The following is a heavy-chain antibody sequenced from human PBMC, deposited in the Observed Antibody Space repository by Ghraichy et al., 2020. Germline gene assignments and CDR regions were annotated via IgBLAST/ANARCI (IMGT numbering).Heavy chain of an antibody. Sequence: ASVKVSCKASGYTFTGYYMHWVRQAPGQGLEWMGWINPNSGGTNYAQKFQGRVTMTRDTSISTAYMELSRLRSDDTAVYYCARGFWAYYGSGSYLGYWGQGTLVTVSS. V-gene: IGHV1-2*02. CDR3: ARGFWAYYGSGSYLGY. CDR1: GYTFTGYY. D-gene: IGHD3-10*01. J-gene: IGHJ4*02. CDR2: INPNSGGT.